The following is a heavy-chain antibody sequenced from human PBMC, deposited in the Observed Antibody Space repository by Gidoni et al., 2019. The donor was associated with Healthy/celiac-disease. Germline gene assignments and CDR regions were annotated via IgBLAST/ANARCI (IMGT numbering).Heavy chain of an antibody. D-gene: IGHD2-2*01. CDR3: ARDRDFVVGQGLIDY. CDR2: INPNSGGT. Sequence: QVQLVQSGAEVKKPGASVKVSCKASGYTFTGYYMHWVRQAPGQGLEWMGRINPNSGGTNYAQKFQGRVTMTRDTSISTAYMELSRLRSDDTAVYYCARDRDFVVGQGLIDYWGQGTLVTVSS. J-gene: IGHJ4*02. V-gene: IGHV1-2*06. CDR1: GYTFTGYY.